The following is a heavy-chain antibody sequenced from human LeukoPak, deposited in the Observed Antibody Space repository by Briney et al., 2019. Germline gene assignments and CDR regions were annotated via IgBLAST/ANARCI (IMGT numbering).Heavy chain of an antibody. Sequence: TSETLSLTCTVSGGSISSYYWSWIRQPSGKGLEWIGYIYYSGSTNYNPSLKSRVTISVDTSKNQFSLKLSSVTAADTAVYYCARDRGYYYDSHWFDPWGQGTLVTVSS. CDR1: GGSISSYY. D-gene: IGHD3-22*01. CDR3: ARDRGYYYDSHWFDP. J-gene: IGHJ5*02. V-gene: IGHV4-59*01. CDR2: IYYSGST.